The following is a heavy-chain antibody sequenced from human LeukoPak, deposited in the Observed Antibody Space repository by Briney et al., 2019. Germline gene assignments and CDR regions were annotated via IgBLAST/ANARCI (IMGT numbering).Heavy chain of an antibody. V-gene: IGHV4-61*01. D-gene: IGHD6-13*01. CDR1: GGSISSGSYY. CDR3: ARSGSSSWSLRNWFDP. CDR2: IYYTGST. J-gene: IGHJ5*02. Sequence: SETLSLTCTVSGGSISSGSYYWSWIRQPPGKGLEWIGYIYYTGSTNYNPSLKCRVTISLDTSKNQFSLKLNSVTAADTAVYYCARSGSSSWSLRNWFDPWGQGTLVTVSS.